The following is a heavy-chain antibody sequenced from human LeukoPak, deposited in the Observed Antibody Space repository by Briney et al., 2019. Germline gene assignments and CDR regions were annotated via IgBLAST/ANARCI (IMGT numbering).Heavy chain of an antibody. V-gene: IGHV5-51*01. Sequence: GESLKISCKGSGYSFTSYWIDWVRQMPGKGLEWMGIIYPGYSDTRYSPSFQGQVTISADKSISTAYLQWSSLKASDTAMYYCARQGITIFGVVTQGAFDIWGQGTMVTVSS. CDR1: GYSFTSYW. CDR2: IYPGYSDT. CDR3: ARQGITIFGVVTQGAFDI. D-gene: IGHD3-3*01. J-gene: IGHJ3*02.